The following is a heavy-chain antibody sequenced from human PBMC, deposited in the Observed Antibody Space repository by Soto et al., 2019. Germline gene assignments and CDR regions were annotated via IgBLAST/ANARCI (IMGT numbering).Heavy chain of an antibody. D-gene: IGHD7-27*01. J-gene: IGHJ4*02. V-gene: IGHV4-30-4*01. CDR1: GGSISSADYY. CDR3: ARGPSGDKIDY. Sequence: SETLSLTCTVSGGSISSADYYWSWIRQPPGKGLEWIGYFHSSGATYKDPSLKSRVTISVDTSKNQISLKLDSVTAADTAVYYCARGPSGDKIDYWGQGIQVTVSS. CDR2: FHSSGAT.